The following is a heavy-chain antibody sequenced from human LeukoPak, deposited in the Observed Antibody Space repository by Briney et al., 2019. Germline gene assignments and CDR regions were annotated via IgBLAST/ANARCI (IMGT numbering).Heavy chain of an antibody. CDR3: AKDIQLST. Sequence: PGGSLRLSCAASGFTFRTYTMNWVRQAPGKGLEWVSSIRSSGSYIYYADSVKGRFIISRDNAKNSLFLQMNSLRVEDTAIYYCAKDIQLSTWGLGTMVTVSS. CDR2: IRSSGSYI. D-gene: IGHD5-24*01. CDR1: GFTFRTYT. J-gene: IGHJ3*01. V-gene: IGHV3-21*04.